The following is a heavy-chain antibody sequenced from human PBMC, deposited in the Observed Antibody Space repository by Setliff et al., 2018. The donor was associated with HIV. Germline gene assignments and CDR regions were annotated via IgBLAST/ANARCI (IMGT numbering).Heavy chain of an antibody. V-gene: IGHV4-59*08. Sequence: SETLSLTCSVSGGSISTYHWSWIRQPPGKGLEWVGYIYKSGSTNYNPFLKSRVTISPGTSKNQFSLKLTSVTAADTAVYYCARLSDTAMASFDSWGQGILVTVSS. CDR3: ARLSDTAMASFDS. CDR1: GGSISTYH. J-gene: IGHJ4*02. D-gene: IGHD5-18*01. CDR2: IYKSGST.